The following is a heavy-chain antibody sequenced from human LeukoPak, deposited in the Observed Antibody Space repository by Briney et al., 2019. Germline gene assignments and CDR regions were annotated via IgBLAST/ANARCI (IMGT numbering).Heavy chain of an antibody. V-gene: IGHV3-23*01. CDR2: ISGSGGST. CDR1: GFTFSSYA. D-gene: IGHD3-22*01. Sequence: GGSLRLSCAASGFTFSSYAMSWVRQAPGKGLEWVSAISGSGGSTYYADSVKGRFTISRDNSKNTLYLQMNSLRAEGTAVYYCAKDRLTTMIVVVITLDDYWGQGTLVTVSS. J-gene: IGHJ4*02. CDR3: AKDRLTTMIVVVITLDDY.